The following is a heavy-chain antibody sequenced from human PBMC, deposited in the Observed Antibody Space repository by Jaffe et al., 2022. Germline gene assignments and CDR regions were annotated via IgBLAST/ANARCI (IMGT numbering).Heavy chain of an antibody. CDR1: GFTFSSYW. Sequence: EVQLVESGGGLVQPGGSLRLSCAASGFTFSSYWMSWVRQAPGKGLEWVANIKQDGSEKYYVDSVKGRFTISRDNAKNSLYLQMNSLRAEDTAVYYCARDYSVEWLAIGFDYWGQGTLVTVSS. CDR2: IKQDGSEK. CDR3: ARDYSVEWLAIGFDY. J-gene: IGHJ4*02. D-gene: IGHD6-19*01. V-gene: IGHV3-7*01.